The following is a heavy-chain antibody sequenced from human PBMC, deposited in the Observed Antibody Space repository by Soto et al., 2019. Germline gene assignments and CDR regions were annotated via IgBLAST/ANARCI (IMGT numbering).Heavy chain of an antibody. CDR1: GGSMSSSNW. J-gene: IGHJ4*02. V-gene: IGHV4-4*02. Sequence: QVQLQESGPGLVKPSGTLSLTCTVSGGSMSSSNWWNWVRQSPGKGLEWIGGAHHSGRTNYNPAHESRVTITVAKSKTDYSQKLSSVSDAATAVYYGARSEATGLDYWGQGTLVTVSS. CDR3: ARSEATGLDY. CDR2: AHHSGRT.